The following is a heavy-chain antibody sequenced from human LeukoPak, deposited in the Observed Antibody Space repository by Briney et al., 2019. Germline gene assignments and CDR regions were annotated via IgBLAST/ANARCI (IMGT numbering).Heavy chain of an antibody. CDR2: INHSGST. J-gene: IGHJ5*02. Sequence: SETLSLTCTVSGGSISNKYWSWIRQPPGKGLEWIGEINHSGSTKYNPSLKSRVTISVDTSKNQFSLKLSSVTAADTAVYYCARLRCDSCYPNWFDPWGQGTLVTVSS. CDR3: ARLRCDSCYPNWFDP. D-gene: IGHD2-15*01. V-gene: IGHV4-34*01. CDR1: GGSISNKY.